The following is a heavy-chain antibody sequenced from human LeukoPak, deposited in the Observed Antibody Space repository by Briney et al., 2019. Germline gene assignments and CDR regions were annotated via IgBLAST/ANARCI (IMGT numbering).Heavy chain of an antibody. D-gene: IGHD6-13*01. CDR1: GFTFSSYG. Sequence: PGGSLRLSCAASGFTFSSYGMHWVRQAPGKGLEGVAVISYDGSNKYYADSVKGRFTISRDNSKNTLYLQMNSLRAEDTAVYYCANDASSSWYLLLDYWGQGTLVTVSS. CDR3: ANDASSSWYLLLDY. V-gene: IGHV3-30*18. J-gene: IGHJ4*02. CDR2: ISYDGSNK.